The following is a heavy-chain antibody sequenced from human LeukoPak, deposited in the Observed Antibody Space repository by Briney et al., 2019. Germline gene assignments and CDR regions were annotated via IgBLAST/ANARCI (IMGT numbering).Heavy chain of an antibody. V-gene: IGHV4-34*01. CDR2: INHSGST. J-gene: IGHJ4*02. D-gene: IGHD3-22*01. Sequence: SETLSLTCAVYGGSFSGYYWSWIRQPPGKGLEWIGEINHSGSTNYNPSLKSRVTISVDTSKNQFSLKLSSVTAADTAVYYCARGQYYYDSSGYYWGQGTLVTVSS. CDR1: GGSFSGYY. CDR3: ARGQYYYDSSGYY.